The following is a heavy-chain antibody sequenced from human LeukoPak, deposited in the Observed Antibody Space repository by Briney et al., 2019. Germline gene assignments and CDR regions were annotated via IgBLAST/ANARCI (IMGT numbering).Heavy chain of an antibody. CDR1: VGTFSSYA. CDR2: IIPIFGTA. J-gene: IGHJ3*02. Sequence: ASVKVSCKASVGTFSSYATSWVRQAPGQGLEWMGGIIPIFGTANYAQKFQGRVTITADESTSTAYMELSSLRSEDTAVYYCARGGELRDAFDIWGQGTMVTVSS. CDR3: ARGGELRDAFDI. D-gene: IGHD1-7*01. V-gene: IGHV1-69*13.